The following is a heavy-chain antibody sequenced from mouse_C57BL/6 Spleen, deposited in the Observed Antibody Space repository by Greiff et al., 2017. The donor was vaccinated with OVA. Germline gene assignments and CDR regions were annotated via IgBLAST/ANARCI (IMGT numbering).Heavy chain of an antibody. CDR1: GYSITSGYD. CDR3: ARDDLGRMDY. Sequence: EVQLQQSGPGMVKPSQSLSLTCTVTGYSITSGYDWHWIRHFPGNKLEWMGYISYSGSTNYNPSLKSRISITHDTSKNHFFLKLNSVTTEDTATYYCARDDLGRMDYWGQGTSVTVSS. V-gene: IGHV3-1*01. CDR2: ISYSGST. D-gene: IGHD4-1*01. J-gene: IGHJ4*01.